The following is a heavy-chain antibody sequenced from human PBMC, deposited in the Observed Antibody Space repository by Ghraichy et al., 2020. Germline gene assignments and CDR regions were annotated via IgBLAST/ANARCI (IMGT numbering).Heavy chain of an antibody. V-gene: IGHV1-2*02. D-gene: IGHD3-22*01. CDR3: ARVELDYYDSSGFLDY. J-gene: IGHJ4*02. Sequence: ASVKVSCKASGYTFTGYYMHWVRQAPGQGLEWMGWINPNSGGTNYAQKFQGRVTMTRDTSISTAYMELSRLRSDDTAVYYCARVELDYYDSSGFLDYWGQGTLVTVSS. CDR1: GYTFTGYY. CDR2: INPNSGGT.